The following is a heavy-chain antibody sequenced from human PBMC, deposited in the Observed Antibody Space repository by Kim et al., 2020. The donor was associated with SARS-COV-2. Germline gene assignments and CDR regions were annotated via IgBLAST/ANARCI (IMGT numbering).Heavy chain of an antibody. D-gene: IGHD4-17*01. V-gene: IGHV1-2*07. J-gene: IGHJ4*02. CDR3: ARSGDYGDYDFDY. Sequence: YAHKFQGRVTMTRDTSISTAYMELSRLRSDDTAVYYCARSGDYGDYDFDYWGQGTLVTVSS.